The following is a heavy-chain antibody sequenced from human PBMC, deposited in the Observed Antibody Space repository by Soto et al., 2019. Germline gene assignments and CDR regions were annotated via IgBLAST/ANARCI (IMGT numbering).Heavy chain of an antibody. CDR2: ISSSSSTI. CDR1: GFTFSSYS. V-gene: IGHV3-48*01. J-gene: IGHJ4*02. D-gene: IGHD6-19*01. CDR3: ARDPLAVAGIVDY. Sequence: GGSLRLSCAASGFTFSSYSMNWVRQAPGKGLEWVSYISSSSSTIYYADSGKGRFTISRDNAKNSLYLQMNSLRAEDTAVYYCARDPLAVAGIVDYWGQGTLVTVSS.